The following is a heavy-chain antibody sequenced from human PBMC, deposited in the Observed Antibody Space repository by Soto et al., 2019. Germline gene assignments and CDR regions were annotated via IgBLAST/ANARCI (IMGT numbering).Heavy chain of an antibody. J-gene: IGHJ4*02. CDR1: GGSISSYY. V-gene: IGHV4-59*08. CDR2: IYYSGST. Sequence: SETLSLTCTVSGGSISSYYWSWIRQPPGKGLEWIGYIYYSGSTNYNPSLKSRVTISVDTSKNQFSLKLSSVTAADTAVYYYDSTGYHFDYWGQGTLVTVSS. CDR3: DSTGYHFDY. D-gene: IGHD3-22*01.